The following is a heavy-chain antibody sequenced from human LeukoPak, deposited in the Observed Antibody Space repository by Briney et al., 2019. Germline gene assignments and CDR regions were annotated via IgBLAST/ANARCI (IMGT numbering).Heavy chain of an antibody. J-gene: IGHJ4*02. CDR1: GGSTRSYY. Sequence: SETLSLTCTVSGGSTRSYYWGWIRQPPGKGLEWIGSIYYSGSTYYNPSLKSRVTISVDTSKNQFSLKLSSVTAADTAVYYCARPYSSGWYPFDYWGQGTLVTVSS. CDR2: IYYSGST. V-gene: IGHV4-39*01. CDR3: ARPYSSGWYPFDY. D-gene: IGHD6-19*01.